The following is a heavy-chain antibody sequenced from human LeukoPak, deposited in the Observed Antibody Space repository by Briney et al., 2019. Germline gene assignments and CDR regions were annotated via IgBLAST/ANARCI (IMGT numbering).Heavy chain of an antibody. Sequence: GRSLRLSCAASGFTFSSYVMHWVRQAPGKGLEWVSAISGSGGSTYYADSVKGRFTISRASAKNSLFLQMNSLRAEDTAVYYCARDGTRFDYWGQGTLVTVSS. J-gene: IGHJ4*02. CDR1: GFTFSSYV. CDR3: ARDGTRFDY. CDR2: ISGSGGST. V-gene: IGHV3-23*01.